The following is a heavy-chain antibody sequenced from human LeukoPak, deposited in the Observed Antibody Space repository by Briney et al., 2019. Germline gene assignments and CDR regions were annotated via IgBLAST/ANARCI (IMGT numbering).Heavy chain of an antibody. V-gene: IGHV4-39*07. CDR1: GGSISSSSYY. J-gene: IGHJ4*02. CDR2: IYYSGST. D-gene: IGHD1-20*01. CDR3: ARGPSGITGAYFDY. Sequence: SETLSLTCTVSGGSISSSSYYWGWIRQPPGKGLEWIGSIYYSGSTYYNPSLKSRVTISVDTSKNQFSLKLSSVTAADTAVYYCARGPSGITGAYFDYWGQGTLVTVSS.